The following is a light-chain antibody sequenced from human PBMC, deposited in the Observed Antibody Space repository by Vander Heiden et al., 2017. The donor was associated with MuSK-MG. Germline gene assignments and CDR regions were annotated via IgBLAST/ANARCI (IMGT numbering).Light chain of an antibody. V-gene: IGKV3-15*01. Sequence: EIVMTQSPATLSLSPGERATLSCRASQSIGSDLAWYQQKPGQAPRLLIYGASTRATGITARFSGSGDGTEFTLTISSLQSEDFAVYYCQQCNDGLPAYTFGQGTKLEIK. CDR1: QSIGSD. CDR2: GAS. CDR3: QQCNDGLPAYT. J-gene: IGKJ2*01.